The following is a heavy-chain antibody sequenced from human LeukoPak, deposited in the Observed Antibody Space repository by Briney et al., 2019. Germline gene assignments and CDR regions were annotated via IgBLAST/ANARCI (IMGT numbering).Heavy chain of an antibody. V-gene: IGHV3-48*01. CDR2: ISSSSSTI. D-gene: IGHD2-2*02. CDR3: ARVDIVVVPAAIPYYYYFYMHV. CDR1: GFTFSSYS. J-gene: IGHJ6*03. Sequence: GGCLRLSCAASGFTFSSYSMNWVRQAPGKGLEWVSYISSSSSTIYYADSVKGRFTISRDNAKNSLYLQMNSLRAEDTAVYYCARVDIVVVPAAIPYYYYFYMHVWGKGTTVTVSS.